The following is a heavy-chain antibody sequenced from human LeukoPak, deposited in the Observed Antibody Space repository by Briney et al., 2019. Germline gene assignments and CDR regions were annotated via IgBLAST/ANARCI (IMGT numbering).Heavy chain of an antibody. CDR1: GGSFSGCY. Sequence: SETLSLTCAVYGGSFSGCYWSWIRQPPGKGLEWIGEINHSGSTNYNPSLKSRVTISVDTSKNQFSLKLSSVTAADTAVYYCARGYAMPDYWGQGTLVTVSS. CDR2: INHSGST. D-gene: IGHD2-2*01. V-gene: IGHV4-34*01. J-gene: IGHJ4*02. CDR3: ARGYAMPDY.